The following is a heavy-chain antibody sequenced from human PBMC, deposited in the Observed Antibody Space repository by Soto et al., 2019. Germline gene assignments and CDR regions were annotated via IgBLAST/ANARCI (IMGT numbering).Heavy chain of an antibody. J-gene: IGHJ5*02. Sequence: QVQLQESGPGLVKPSQTLSLTCTVSGGSISSGGYYSSWIRHHPGKGLEWIGYMYCSGSTYYNPSLKSRVTISVDTSKNQFALKLSSVTAADTAVYYCARVGGINWFDPWGQGTLVTVSS. CDR1: GGSISSGGYY. D-gene: IGHD3-16*01. CDR3: ARVGGINWFDP. CDR2: MYCSGST. V-gene: IGHV4-31*03.